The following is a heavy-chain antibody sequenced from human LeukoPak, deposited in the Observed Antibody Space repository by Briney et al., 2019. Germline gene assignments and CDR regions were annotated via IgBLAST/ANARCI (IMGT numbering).Heavy chain of an antibody. V-gene: IGHV1-18*01. CDR1: GYTFTSYG. CDR2: ISAYNGNT. D-gene: IGHD3-10*01. Sequence: ASVKVSCKASGYTFTSYGISWVRQAPGQGLGCMGWISAYNGNTNYAQKLQGRVTMTTDASTSTAYMELRSLRSDATAVYYCARFMWFGELPFDYWGQGTLVTVSS. J-gene: IGHJ4*02. CDR3: ARFMWFGELPFDY.